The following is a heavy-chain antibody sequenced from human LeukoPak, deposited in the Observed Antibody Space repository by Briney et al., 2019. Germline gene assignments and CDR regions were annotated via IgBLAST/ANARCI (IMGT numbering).Heavy chain of an antibody. Sequence: ASVKVSCKASGGTFSSYAISWVRQAPGQGLEWMGRIIPIFGAANYAQKFQGRVTITTDESTSTAYMELSSLRSEDTAVYYCASWNLDDDYVWGSSEDDAFDIWGQGTMVTVSS. D-gene: IGHD3-16*01. V-gene: IGHV1-69*05. CDR2: IIPIFGAA. J-gene: IGHJ3*02. CDR1: GGTFSSYA. CDR3: ASWNLDDDYVWGSSEDDAFDI.